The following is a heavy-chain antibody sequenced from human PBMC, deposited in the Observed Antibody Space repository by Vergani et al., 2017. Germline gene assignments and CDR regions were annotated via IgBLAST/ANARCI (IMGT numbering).Heavy chain of an antibody. D-gene: IGHD6-13*01. V-gene: IGHV1-18*01. CDR1: GYTFTSYG. J-gene: IGHJ4*02. Sequence: QVQLVQSGAEVKKPGASVKVSCKASGYTFTSYGISWVRQVPGQGLEWMGRIIPVLGKTKYAQDFQGRLTITADTSTSTAYMELTSLRSQDTAVYYCARGPFSAAGILDYWGQGTLVTVSS. CDR2: IIPVLGKT. CDR3: ARGPFSAAGILDY.